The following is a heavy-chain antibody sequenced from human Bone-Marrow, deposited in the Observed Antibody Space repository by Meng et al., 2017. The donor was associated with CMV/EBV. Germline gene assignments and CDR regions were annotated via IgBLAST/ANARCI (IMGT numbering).Heavy chain of an antibody. CDR2: INPNSGDT. V-gene: IGHV1-2*02. D-gene: IGHD3-16*02. CDR1: FNGFY. J-gene: IGHJ5*02. CDR3: ARAVMITFGGVIVCGWFDP. Sequence: FNGFYIHWGRQAPGQGLEWMGWINPNSGDTKYAQKFQGRVTMTRDTSIGRAYMDLRRLRSDDTAVYYCARAVMITFGGVIVCGWFDPWGQGTLVTVSS.